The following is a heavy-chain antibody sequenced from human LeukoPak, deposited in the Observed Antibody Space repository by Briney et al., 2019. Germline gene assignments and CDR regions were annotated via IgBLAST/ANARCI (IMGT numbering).Heavy chain of an antibody. Sequence: GGSLRLSCAASGFSVNSNYMSWVRQAPGGGLEWVPSISGVGSTSYADSVKGRFTISRDNSRSTLYLQMDSLRPEDTALYYCARSGYYYDSSGSSSWGQGTLVTVSS. V-gene: IGHV3-66*01. D-gene: IGHD3-22*01. J-gene: IGHJ5*02. CDR3: ARSGYYYDSSGSSS. CDR2: ISGVGST. CDR1: GFSVNSNY.